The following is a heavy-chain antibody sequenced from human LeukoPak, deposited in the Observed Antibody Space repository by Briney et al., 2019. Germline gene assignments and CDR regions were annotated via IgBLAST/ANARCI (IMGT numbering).Heavy chain of an antibody. CDR2: ISYDGSNK. CDR3: ARDTFAVPYYYYGMDV. CDR1: GFTFSSYA. V-gene: IGHV3-30-3*01. Sequence: GGSLRLSCAASGFTFSSYAMYWVRQAPGKGLEWVAVISYDGSNKYYADSVKGRFTISRDNSKNTLYLQMNSLRAEDTAVYYCARDTFAVPYYYYGMDVWGQGTTVTVSS. J-gene: IGHJ6*02. D-gene: IGHD3-3*02.